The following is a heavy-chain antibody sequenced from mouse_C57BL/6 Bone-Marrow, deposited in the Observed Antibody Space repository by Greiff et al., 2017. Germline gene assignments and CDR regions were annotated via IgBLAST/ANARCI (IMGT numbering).Heavy chain of an antibody. Sequence: EVNVVESGGGLVQPGGSLKLSCAASGFTFSDYGMAWVRQAPRKGPEWVAFISNLAYSIYYADTVTGRFTISRENAKNTLYLEMSSLRSEDTAMYYCARHEGTGTGYFDVWGTGTTVTVSS. D-gene: IGHD4-1*01. V-gene: IGHV5-15*01. CDR2: ISNLAYSI. CDR1: GFTFSDYG. CDR3: ARHEGTGTGYFDV. J-gene: IGHJ1*03.